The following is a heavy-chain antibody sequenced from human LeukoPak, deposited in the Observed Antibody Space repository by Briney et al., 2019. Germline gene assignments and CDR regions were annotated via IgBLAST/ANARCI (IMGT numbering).Heavy chain of an antibody. CDR1: GFTFSSYG. J-gene: IGHJ4*02. Sequence: GGSLRLSCAASGFTFSSYGMHWVRQAPGKGLEWEAVIWYDGGNKYYADSVKGRFTISRDNSKNTLYLQMNSLRAEDTAVYYCARGYSYDVEYYFDYWGQGTLVTVSS. D-gene: IGHD5-18*01. CDR2: IWYDGGNK. CDR3: ARGYSYDVEYYFDY. V-gene: IGHV3-33*01.